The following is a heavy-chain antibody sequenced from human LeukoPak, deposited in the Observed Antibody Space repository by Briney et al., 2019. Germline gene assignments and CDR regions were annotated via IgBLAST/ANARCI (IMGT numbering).Heavy chain of an antibody. Sequence: GRSLRLSCAASGFSFSSYAMHWVRQAHGEGLEWVAFISYDGSNTYYADSVRRRFTSSRHNSKNTLYLQMNSLRAEDTAVYYCARVRQAGTTSSCFDYWGERTLVTVSS. CDR3: ARVRQAGTTSSCFDY. CDR1: GFSFSSYA. V-gene: IGHV3-30-3*01. CDR2: ISYDGSNT. J-gene: IGHJ4*02. D-gene: IGHD1-7*01.